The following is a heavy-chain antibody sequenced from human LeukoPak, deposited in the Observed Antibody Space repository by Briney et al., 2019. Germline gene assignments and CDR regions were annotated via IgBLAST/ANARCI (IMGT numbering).Heavy chain of an antibody. CDR3: AREPYPPPWYYFDY. V-gene: IGHV1-2*02. CDR1: GYTFTGHY. D-gene: IGHD2-8*02. Sequence: ASVKVSCKASGYTFTGHYMHWVRQAPGQGLEWMGWTNPNSGGTSYAQNFQGRVTMTRDTSINTAYMEVSRLRSDDTAVYYCAREPYPPPWYYFDYWGQGTLVTVSS. J-gene: IGHJ4*02. CDR2: TNPNSGGT.